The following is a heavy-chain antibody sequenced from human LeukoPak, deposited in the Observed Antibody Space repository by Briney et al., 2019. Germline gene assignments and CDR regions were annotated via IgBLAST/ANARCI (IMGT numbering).Heavy chain of an antibody. Sequence: SVKVSCKVSGGIFGSYAINWVRQAPGQGLEWSGRIIPIFDTPNYAQTFQGRVTISADKSTRTVYMELTSLRSEDTALYYCAKGSRLREAGSYRFWGQGTLVTVSS. V-gene: IGHV1-69*06. J-gene: IGHJ4*02. D-gene: IGHD3-16*02. CDR2: IIPIFDTP. CDR1: GGIFGSYA. CDR3: AKGSRLREAGSYRF.